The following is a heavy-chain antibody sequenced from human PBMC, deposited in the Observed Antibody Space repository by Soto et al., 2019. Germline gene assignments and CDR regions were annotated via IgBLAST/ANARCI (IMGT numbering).Heavy chain of an antibody. CDR1: GGSFSGYY. J-gene: IGHJ5*02. CDR2: INHSGST. CDR3: ARDPVLRYFDWPPNWFDP. V-gene: IGHV4-34*01. D-gene: IGHD3-9*01. Sequence: QVQLQQWGAGLLKPSETLSLTCAVYGGSFSGYYWSWIRQPPGKGLEWIGEINHSGSTNYNPSLKSRVTISVYTSKNQFSLKLSSVTAADTAVYYCARDPVLRYFDWPPNWFDPWGQGTLVTVSS.